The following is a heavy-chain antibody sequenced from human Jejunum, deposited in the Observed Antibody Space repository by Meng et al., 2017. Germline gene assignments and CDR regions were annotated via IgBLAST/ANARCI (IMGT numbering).Heavy chain of an antibody. Sequence: QFKLQESGPGLVKPSQTLPLTCTVSGGSISSGGYYWSWIRQPPGKGLEWIGRLYDSGTTSYNPSLKSRVTISADTSRNQLSLRLTSVTAADTAIYYCARRGFLDYWGQGILVTVSS. CDR1: GGSISSGGYY. J-gene: IGHJ4*02. CDR3: ARRGFLDY. D-gene: IGHD3-10*01. CDR2: LYDSGTT. V-gene: IGHV4-61*02.